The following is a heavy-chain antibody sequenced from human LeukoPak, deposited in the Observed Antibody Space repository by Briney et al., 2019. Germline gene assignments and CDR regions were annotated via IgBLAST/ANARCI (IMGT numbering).Heavy chain of an antibody. V-gene: IGHV1-18*01. CDR2: ISAYDGNT. Sequence: VASVKVSCKASGYTFTSYGISWVRQAPGQGLEWMGWISAYDGNTNYAQKLQGRVTMTTDTSTSTAYMELRSLRSDDTAVYYCARDSSGYSKNAHIDYWGQGTLVTVSS. CDR3: ARDSSGYSKNAHIDY. CDR1: GYTFTSYG. J-gene: IGHJ4*02. D-gene: IGHD3-22*01.